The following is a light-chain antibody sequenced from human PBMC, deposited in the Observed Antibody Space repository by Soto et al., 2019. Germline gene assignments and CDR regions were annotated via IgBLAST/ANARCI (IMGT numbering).Light chain of an antibody. CDR2: MGS. CDR3: HSYDKWPPGT. V-gene: IGKV2-28*01. CDR1: QSLLHKNGNNY. J-gene: IGKJ1*01. Sequence: DIVMTQSPLSLPVTPGEAASISCRSSQSLLHKNGNNYFNWYLQKPGQSPQLLIYMGSRRASGAPDRFSGSVSGTEFTLTISSLQPEDFAVYFCHSYDKWPPGTFGQGTKVDIK.